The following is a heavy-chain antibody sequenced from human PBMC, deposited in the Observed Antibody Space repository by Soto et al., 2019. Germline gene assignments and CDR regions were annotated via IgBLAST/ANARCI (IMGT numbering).Heavy chain of an antibody. CDR1: GYSFTSYW. J-gene: IGHJ4*02. D-gene: IGHD2-15*01. CDR3: TRAVVVVAGSVYLDH. V-gene: IGHV5-51*01. Sequence: GASLKISCKGSGYSFTSYWIAWVRQMPGKGLEWMGIVHPGDSDTRYSPSIQGQVSISVDKSISTAYLQWSSLKASDTAMYYCTRAVVVVAGSVYLDHCGQGTLVTVS. CDR2: VHPGDSDT.